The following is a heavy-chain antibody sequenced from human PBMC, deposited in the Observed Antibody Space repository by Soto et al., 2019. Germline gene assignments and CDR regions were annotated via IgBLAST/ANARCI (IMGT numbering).Heavy chain of an antibody. CDR1: GGSISSSSYY. J-gene: IGHJ5*02. D-gene: IGHD4-17*01. Sequence: SETLSLTCTVSGGSISSSSYYWGWIRQPPGKGLEWIGSIYYSGSTYYNPSLKSRVTISVDTSKNQFSLKLSSVTAADTAVYYCARVRLPVTAMTTVTTYWFDPWGQGTLVTVSS. CDR3: ARVRLPVTAMTTVTTYWFDP. CDR2: IYYSGST. V-gene: IGHV4-39*01.